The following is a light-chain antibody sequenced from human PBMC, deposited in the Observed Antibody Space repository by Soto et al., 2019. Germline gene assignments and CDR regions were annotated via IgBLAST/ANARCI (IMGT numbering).Light chain of an antibody. CDR1: SSDVGSYDP. Sequence: QSVLTQPASVSGSPGQSITISCTGTSSDVGSYDPVSWYQQHPGQAPKLMMYEGTKRPSGVSTRFSGSTSGNTASLTISGLQTEDEADYYCYSYAGSNTYVFGTGTKVTVL. CDR2: EGT. CDR3: YSYAGSNTYV. V-gene: IGLV2-23*01. J-gene: IGLJ1*01.